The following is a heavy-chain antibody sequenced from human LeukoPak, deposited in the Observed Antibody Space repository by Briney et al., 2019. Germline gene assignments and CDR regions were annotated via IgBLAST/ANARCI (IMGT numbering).Heavy chain of an antibody. CDR1: GGSISSSSYY. Sequence: PTETLSLTCTVSGGSISSSSYYWGWIRQPPGKGLEWIGSIYYSGSTYYNPSLKSRVTISVDTSKNQLSLKLSSVTAADTAVYYCAREGDIVVGDIFDYWGQGTLVTVSS. D-gene: IGHD2-15*01. CDR2: IYYSGST. J-gene: IGHJ4*02. V-gene: IGHV4-39*02. CDR3: AREGDIVVGDIFDY.